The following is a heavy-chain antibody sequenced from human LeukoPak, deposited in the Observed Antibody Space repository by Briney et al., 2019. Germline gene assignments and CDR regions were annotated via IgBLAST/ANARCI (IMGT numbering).Heavy chain of an antibody. J-gene: IGHJ5*02. CDR2: MNPNSGNT. Sequence: ASVKVSCKASGYTFTSYDINWVRQATGQGLEWMGWMNPNSGNTGYAQKFQGRVTMTRNTPISTAYMELSSLRSEDTAVYYCARLLPRPRTAKRFDPWGQGTLVTVSS. CDR3: ARLLPRPRTAKRFDP. CDR1: GYTFTSYD. D-gene: IGHD6-25*01. V-gene: IGHV1-8*01.